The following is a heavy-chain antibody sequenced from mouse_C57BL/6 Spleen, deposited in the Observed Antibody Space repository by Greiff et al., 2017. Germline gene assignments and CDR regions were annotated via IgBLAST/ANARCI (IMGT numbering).Heavy chain of an antibody. CDR1: GFTFTDYY. CDR2: VYPYNGGT. D-gene: IGHD6-1*01. CDR3: GGGQGRRMDY. J-gene: IGHJ4*01. V-gene: IGHV1-36*01. Sequence: VQLQQSGPVLVKPGPSVQLSCKASGFTFTDYYMHWVKQSPGQGLEWIGIVYPYNGGTNYNQKFKGKATWTVDTSSSTAYMERSSLTSEDSAVYYCGGGQGRRMDYGGQGTSVTGSS.